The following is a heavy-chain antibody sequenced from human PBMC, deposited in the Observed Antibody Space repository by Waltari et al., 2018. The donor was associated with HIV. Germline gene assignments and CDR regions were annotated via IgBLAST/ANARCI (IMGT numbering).Heavy chain of an antibody. CDR1: GCTSSLYN. D-gene: IGHD2-21*02. Sequence: EVRLVESGGGAVQPGGSLRLSCAASGCTSSLYNMNWVRQTPGKGLEWVAYISGDGKNKYYADSVKGRFIISKDNGQNFLHLQMDRLSVDDSAKYFCAREVTSSKIMNYWGQGTPVIVSS. CDR2: ISGDGKNK. CDR3: AREVTSSKIMNY. J-gene: IGHJ4*02. V-gene: IGHV3-48*03.